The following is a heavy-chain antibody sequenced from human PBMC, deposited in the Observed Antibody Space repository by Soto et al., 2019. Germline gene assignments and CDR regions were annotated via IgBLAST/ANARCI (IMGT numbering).Heavy chain of an antibody. Sequence: PGESLKLSCQGSGYRFTSYWIGWERQMPGKGLEWMGIIYSGDSDTRYSPSLQGQDAISADKSIRTPYLQWRSLNASHTAMYYWASPAVYQLPPCDYFLCWMDVWGQGTTVTVSS. CDR2: IYSGDSDT. V-gene: IGHV5-51*01. J-gene: IGHJ6*02. CDR1: GYRFTSYW. CDR3: ASPAVYQLPPCDYFLCWMDV. D-gene: IGHD2-2*01.